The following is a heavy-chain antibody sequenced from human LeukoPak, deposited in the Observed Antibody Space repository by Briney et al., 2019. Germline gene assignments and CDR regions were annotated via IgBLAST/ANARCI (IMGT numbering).Heavy chain of an antibody. Sequence: GGSLRLSCAASGLTFSSYSMNWVRQAPGKGLEWGSYISSSSSTIYYADSVKGRFTISRDNAKNSLYLQMNSLRAEDTAVYYCARDGQLDSYYYYYMDVWGKGTTVTVSS. V-gene: IGHV3-48*01. CDR3: ARDGQLDSYYYYYMDV. CDR2: ISSSSSTI. J-gene: IGHJ6*03. CDR1: GLTFSSYS. D-gene: IGHD6-6*01.